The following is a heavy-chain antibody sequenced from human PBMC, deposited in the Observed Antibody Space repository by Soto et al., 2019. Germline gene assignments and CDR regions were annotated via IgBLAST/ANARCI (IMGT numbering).Heavy chain of an antibody. J-gene: IGHJ6*02. Sequence: EVQLVESGGGLVQPGGSLRLSCAASGLIFSDYHMDWVRQAPGKGLEWVGRIRRKANSYTTEYAASVKGRFTISRDDSKNSPYVQMNSLKSEDTAVYYCAMLGGWSGGSSGMDVWGQGTTVTVSS. CDR3: AMLGGWSGGSSGMDV. CDR1: GLIFSDYH. D-gene: IGHD6-19*01. V-gene: IGHV3-72*01. CDR2: IRRKANSYTT.